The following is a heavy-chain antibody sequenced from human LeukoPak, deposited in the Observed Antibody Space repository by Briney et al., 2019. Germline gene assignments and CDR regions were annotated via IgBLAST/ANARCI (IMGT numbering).Heavy chain of an antibody. D-gene: IGHD2-2*01. J-gene: IGHJ4*02. V-gene: IGHV3-21*01. CDR3: ARPATGYCSSAGCHWDS. CDR1: GFTFSTHS. Sequence: GGSLRLSCAASGFTFSTHSMYWLRQAPGKRLELVSSISASSNFIHYAESVRGRFTISRDNAKNSLYLQMNSLGAQDTAVYYCARPATGYCSSAGCHWDSWGQGTLVTVSS. CDR2: ISASSNFI.